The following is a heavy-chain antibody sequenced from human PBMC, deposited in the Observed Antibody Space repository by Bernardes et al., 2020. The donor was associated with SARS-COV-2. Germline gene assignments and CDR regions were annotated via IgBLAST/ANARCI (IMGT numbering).Heavy chain of an antibody. D-gene: IGHD3-3*01. V-gene: IGHV1-2*02. CDR1: GYTFARHY. Sequence: ASVKVSCKASGYTFARHYLHWVRQAPGQGLEWMGLINPNTGGKKYAQKFQGRVTLTRDTSVTTAYMDLSSLRSDDTAVYYCAAIVSRDFLSAYFYGMDVWGQGTTVTVSS. CDR2: INPNTGGK. CDR3: AAIVSRDFLSAYFYGMDV. J-gene: IGHJ6*02.